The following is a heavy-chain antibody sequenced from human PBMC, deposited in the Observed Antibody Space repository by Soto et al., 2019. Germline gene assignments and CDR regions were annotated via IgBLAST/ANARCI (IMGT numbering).Heavy chain of an antibody. D-gene: IGHD3-3*01. CDR3: ARTIDNDFWSGANWFDP. CDR1: GFTFSDYY. V-gene: IGHV3-11*06. J-gene: IGHJ5*02. Sequence: GGSLRLSCAASGFTFSDYYMSWIRQAPGKGLEWVSYISSSSSYTNYADSVKGRFTISRDNAKNSLYLQMNSLRAEDTAVYYCARTIDNDFWSGANWFDPWGQGTLVTSPQ. CDR2: ISSSSSYT.